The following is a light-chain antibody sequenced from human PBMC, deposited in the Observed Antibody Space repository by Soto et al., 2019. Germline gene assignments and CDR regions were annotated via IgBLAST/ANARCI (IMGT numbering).Light chain of an antibody. CDR1: QGISSW. V-gene: IGKV1-12*01. J-gene: IGKJ5*01. CDR3: QQANSFPIT. Sequence: EIPMTQSPSCVCASVGDRVTIXCRASQGISSWLAWYQQKAGKAPKLLISAASSLQSVGPSRFSGSGSVTDFTRTISSLQPEDFATYYCQQANSFPITFGQGTRLEI. CDR2: AAS.